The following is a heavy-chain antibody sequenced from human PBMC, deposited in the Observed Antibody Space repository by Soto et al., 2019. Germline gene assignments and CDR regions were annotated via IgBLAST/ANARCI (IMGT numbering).Heavy chain of an antibody. Sequence: QVQLVESGGGVVQPGRSLRLSCAASGFTFSSYAMHWVRQAPGKGLEWVAVISYDGSNKYYADSVKGRFTISRDNSKNTRYLQMNSLRAEDTAVYYCAGGGSSSRHNWFDPWGQGTLVTVSS. D-gene: IGHD6-6*01. CDR1: GFTFSSYA. V-gene: IGHV3-30-3*01. CDR2: ISYDGSNK. J-gene: IGHJ5*02. CDR3: AGGGSSSRHNWFDP.